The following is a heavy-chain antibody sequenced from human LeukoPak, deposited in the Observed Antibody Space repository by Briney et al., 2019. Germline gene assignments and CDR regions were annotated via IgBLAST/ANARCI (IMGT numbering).Heavy chain of an antibody. CDR1: GDSVSSKSAG. V-gene: IGHV6-1*01. CDR3: AREAPQLWFGELSTEYNWFDP. J-gene: IGHJ5*02. D-gene: IGHD3-10*01. CDR2: IYYRSKWYI. Sequence: SQTLSLTCAISGDSVSSKSAGWSWIRQSPSRGIEWLGRIYYRSKWYIDYAVSVTSRISINPDTSKNQFSLKLSSVTAADTAVYYCAREAPQLWFGELSTEYNWFDPWGQGTLVTVSS.